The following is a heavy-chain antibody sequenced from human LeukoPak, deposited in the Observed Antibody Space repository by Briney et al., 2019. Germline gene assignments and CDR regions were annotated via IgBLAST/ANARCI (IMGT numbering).Heavy chain of an antibody. CDR1: AYTFTDYY. J-gene: IGHJ4*02. D-gene: IGHD2-2*01. V-gene: IGHV1-2*02. CDR3: ARIGSSHYFDF. Sequence: ASVKLSCKASAYTFTDYYLHWVRHAPGQGLERMGWINPNSGGTNYAQTFQGRVTMTRDTSITTAYLELSRLRSDDTAVYYCARIGSSHYFDFWGQGTLVTVSS. CDR2: INPNSGGT.